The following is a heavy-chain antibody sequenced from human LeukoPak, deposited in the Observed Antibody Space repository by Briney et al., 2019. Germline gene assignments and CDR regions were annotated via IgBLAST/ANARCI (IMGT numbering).Heavy chain of an antibody. Sequence: GGSLRLSCAASGFAFSTYAMGWVRQAPGKGLEWVSSISGRGDITYYGDSMKGRFTISRDNAKNSLYLQMSSLRDEDTAMYYCARDYYYGFYYWGQGTLVTVSS. CDR2: ISGRGDIT. D-gene: IGHD3-10*01. CDR3: ARDYYYGFYY. V-gene: IGHV3-23*01. J-gene: IGHJ4*02. CDR1: GFAFSTYA.